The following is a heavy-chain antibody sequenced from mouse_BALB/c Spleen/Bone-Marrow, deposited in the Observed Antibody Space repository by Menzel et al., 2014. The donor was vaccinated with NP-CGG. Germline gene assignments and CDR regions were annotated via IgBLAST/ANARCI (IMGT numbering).Heavy chain of an antibody. CDR2: INPYNDGT. CDR3: AREVVATDYFDY. Sequence: EVKLVESGPELVKPGASVKMSCKASGYTFTSYAMHWVKQKPGQGLEWIGYINPYNDGTKYNEKFKGKATLTSDKSSSTAYMELSSLTSEGSAVYYCAREVVATDYFDYWGLGTTLTVSS. J-gene: IGHJ2*01. V-gene: IGHV1-14*01. CDR1: GYTFTSYA. D-gene: IGHD1-1*01.